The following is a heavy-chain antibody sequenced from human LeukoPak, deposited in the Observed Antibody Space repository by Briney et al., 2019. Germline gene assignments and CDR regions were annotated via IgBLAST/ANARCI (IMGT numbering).Heavy chain of an antibody. J-gene: IGHJ4*02. CDR1: GFTFSNFD. CDR3: ARETRGGTYRYNFLDY. V-gene: IGHV3-48*03. CDR2: TDSSGTVR. D-gene: IGHD3-16*02. Sequence: GGSLRLSCAASGFTFSNFDMTWVRQAPGKGLEWLSYTDSSGTVRYYADSVNRRFTISRDNAKNSLHLQMGSLRAEDTAVYYCARETRGGTYRYNFLDYWGLGTLVTVSS.